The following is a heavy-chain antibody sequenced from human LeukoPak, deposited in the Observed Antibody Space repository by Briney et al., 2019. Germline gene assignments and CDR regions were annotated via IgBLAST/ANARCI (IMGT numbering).Heavy chain of an antibody. CDR1: GFTFSRYW. V-gene: IGHV3-74*01. J-gene: IGHJ4*02. D-gene: IGHD6-19*01. Sequence: GGSLRLSCAASGFTFSRYWMHWVRQAPGKGLVWVSRINSDGSNTIYADSVKGRFTFSRDNAKNTLYLQMNSLRAEETAVYYCARGGSGWSSYFDYWGQGTLVTVSS. CDR2: INSDGSNT. CDR3: ARGGSGWSSYFDY.